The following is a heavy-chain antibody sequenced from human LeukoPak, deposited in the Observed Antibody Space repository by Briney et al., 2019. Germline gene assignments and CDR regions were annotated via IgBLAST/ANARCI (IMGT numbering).Heavy chain of an antibody. CDR3: AREKRGSCTNGVCWGYDY. J-gene: IGHJ4*02. CDR2: ISAYNGNT. V-gene: IGHV1-18*01. Sequence: GASVKVSCKASGYTFTSYGISWVRQAPGQGLEWMGWISAYNGNTNYAQKLQGRVTMTTDTSTSTAYMELRSLRSDDTAVYYCAREKRGSCTNGVCWGYDYWGQGTLVTVSS. CDR1: GYTFTSYG. D-gene: IGHD2-8*01.